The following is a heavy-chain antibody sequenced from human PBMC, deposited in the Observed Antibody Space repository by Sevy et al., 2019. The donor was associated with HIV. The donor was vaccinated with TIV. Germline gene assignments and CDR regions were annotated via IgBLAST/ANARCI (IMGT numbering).Heavy chain of an antibody. CDR1: GFTFSNYW. CDR2: IKEDGSDK. CDR3: VRDGLASATDFDY. J-gene: IGHJ4*02. D-gene: IGHD2-15*01. Sequence: GGSLRLSCEVSGFTFSNYWMTWVRQAPGMGLEWVANIKEDGSDKYYGDSVKGRFSISRDNAKNSLYLEMNSLRAEDTAVYYCVRDGLASATDFDYWGQGTLVTVSS. V-gene: IGHV3-7*01.